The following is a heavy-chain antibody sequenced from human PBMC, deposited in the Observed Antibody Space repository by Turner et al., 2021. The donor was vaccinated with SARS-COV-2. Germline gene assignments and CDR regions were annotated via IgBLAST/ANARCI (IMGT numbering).Heavy chain of an antibody. CDR2: IYSGGST. D-gene: IGHD6-19*01. CDR3: ARGYSSGWYQRGAFDI. V-gene: IGHV3-53*01. CDR1: GFTVSSTY. Sequence: EVQLVESGGGLFQPGGFLRLSCAASGFTVSSTYMSWVRQAPGKGLEWVSVIYSGGSTYYADSVKGRFTISRDNSKNTLYLQMNSLRAEDTAVYYCARGYSSGWYQRGAFDIWGQGTMVTVSS. J-gene: IGHJ3*02.